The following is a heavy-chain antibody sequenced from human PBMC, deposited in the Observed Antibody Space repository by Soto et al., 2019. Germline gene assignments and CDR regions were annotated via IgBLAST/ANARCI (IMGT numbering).Heavy chain of an antibody. V-gene: IGHV5-51*01. CDR2: IYPGDSDT. CDR1: GYSFTNYW. J-gene: IGHJ5*02. D-gene: IGHD2-15*01. CDR3: ARPLGYCSGGSCSNWFDP. Sequence: AGESLKISCNGSGYSFTNYWIGWVRQMPGKGLEWMGIIYPGDSDTRYSPSFQGQVTISADKSISTAYLQWSSLKASDTAMYYCARPLGYCSGGSCSNWFDPWGQGTLVTVSS.